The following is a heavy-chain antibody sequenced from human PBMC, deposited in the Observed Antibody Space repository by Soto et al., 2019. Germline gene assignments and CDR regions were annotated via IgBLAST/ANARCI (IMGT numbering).Heavy chain of an antibody. V-gene: IGHV3-23*01. Sequence: GGSLRLSCAASGFTFSSYAMSWVRQAPGKGLEWVSAISGSGGSTYYADSVKGRFTISRDNSKNTLYLQMNSLRAEDTAVYYCAKAWFGELLPSNWFDPWGQGTLVTVSS. J-gene: IGHJ5*02. CDR3: AKAWFGELLPSNWFDP. D-gene: IGHD3-10*01. CDR1: GFTFSSYA. CDR2: ISGSGGST.